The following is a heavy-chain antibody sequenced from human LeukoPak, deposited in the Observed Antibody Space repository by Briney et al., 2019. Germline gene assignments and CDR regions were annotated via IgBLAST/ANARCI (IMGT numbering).Heavy chain of an antibody. CDR1: GGSINSGTSY. Sequence: TLSLTCTVSGGSINSGTSYWSWIRQPAGEGLEWIGRIYTSGRTYYNPSLKSRVTISVDMSKNQFSLRLSSVTAADTAVYYCARDQWGGNYIHDAFDIWGQGTMVTVSS. CDR3: ARDQWGGNYIHDAFDI. D-gene: IGHD4-23*01. V-gene: IGHV4-61*02. CDR2: IYTSGRT. J-gene: IGHJ3*02.